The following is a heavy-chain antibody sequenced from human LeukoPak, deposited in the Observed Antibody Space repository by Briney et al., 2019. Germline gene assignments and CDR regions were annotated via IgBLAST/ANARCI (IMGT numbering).Heavy chain of an antibody. Sequence: SETLSLTCTVSGGSISSYYWSWIRQPPGKGLEWIGYIYYSGSTNYNPSLKSRVTISVDTSKNQFSPKLSSVTAADTAVYYCARDRPYSSGWYVGGFDYWGQGTLVTVSS. J-gene: IGHJ4*02. CDR2: IYYSGST. D-gene: IGHD6-19*01. CDR3: ARDRPYSSGWYVGGFDY. CDR1: GGSISSYY. V-gene: IGHV4-59*01.